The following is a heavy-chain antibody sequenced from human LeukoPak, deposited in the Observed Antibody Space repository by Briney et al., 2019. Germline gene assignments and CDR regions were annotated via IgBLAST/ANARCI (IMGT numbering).Heavy chain of an antibody. CDR1: GYTFTGYY. Sequence: ASVKVSCKASGYTFTGYYMHWVRQAPAQGLEWVGWINPNSGGTNYAQMFQGRVTMTRDTSISTAYMELSSLRSDDTAVYYCASSRGYSSSWYLYWGQGTLVTVSS. V-gene: IGHV1-2*02. CDR3: ASSRGYSSSWYLY. J-gene: IGHJ4*02. CDR2: INPNSGGT. D-gene: IGHD6-13*01.